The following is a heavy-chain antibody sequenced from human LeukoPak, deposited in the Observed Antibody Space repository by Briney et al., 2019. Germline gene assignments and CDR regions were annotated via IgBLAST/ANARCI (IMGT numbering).Heavy chain of an antibody. Sequence: GGSLRLSCAASGFTFSTYTMKWVRQAPGKGLEWVSSISISGDSMYYADSVKGRFTISRDNSKNTLYLQMNSLRAEDTAVYYCAKDLNSSGWLFDYWGQGTLVTVSS. V-gene: IGHV3-21*01. CDR3: AKDLNSSGWLFDY. CDR1: GFTFSTYT. J-gene: IGHJ4*02. CDR2: ISISGDSM. D-gene: IGHD6-19*01.